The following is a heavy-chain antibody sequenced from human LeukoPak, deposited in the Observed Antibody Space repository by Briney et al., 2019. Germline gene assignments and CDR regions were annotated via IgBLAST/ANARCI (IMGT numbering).Heavy chain of an antibody. Sequence: SVKVSCKASGGTFSNYAISWVRQAPGQGLEWVGGIIPIFGTASYAQKFQGRVTITADESTSTAYMELSSLRSEDTAVYYCARDLGDSFDYWGQGTLVTVSS. CDR3: ARDLGDSFDY. J-gene: IGHJ4*02. CDR1: GGTFSNYA. CDR2: IIPIFGTA. V-gene: IGHV1-69*01. D-gene: IGHD3-10*01.